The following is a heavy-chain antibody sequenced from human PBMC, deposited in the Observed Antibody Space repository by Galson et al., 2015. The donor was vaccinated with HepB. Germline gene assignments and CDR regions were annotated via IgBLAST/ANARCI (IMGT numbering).Heavy chain of an antibody. CDR1: GYTFTSYG. V-gene: IGHV1-18*01. D-gene: IGHD3-10*01. CDR2: ISAYNGNT. J-gene: IGHJ6*03. Sequence: SVKVSCKASGYTFTSYGISWVRQAPGQGLEWMGWISAYNGNTNYAQKLQGRVTMTTDTSTSTAYMELRSLRSDDTAVYYCARLRVQGVIIDYCYYYLDVWGKGTTVTVSS. CDR3: ARLRVQGVIIDYCYYYLDV.